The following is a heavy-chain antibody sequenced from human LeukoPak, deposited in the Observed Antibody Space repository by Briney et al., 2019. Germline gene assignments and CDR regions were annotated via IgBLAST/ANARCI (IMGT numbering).Heavy chain of an antibody. V-gene: IGHV3-30-3*01. CDR1: GFTFSNYF. D-gene: IGHD3-10*01. CDR2: IANDGNHT. CDR3: ARERQDTIIHSGAFDI. J-gene: IGHJ3*02. Sequence: PGRSLRLSCAASGFTFSNYFMHWVRQAPGKGLEWVADIANDGNHTFYVESVKGRFTISRDNSKNTLYLQMNSLRVEDTAVYFCARERQDTIIHSGAFDIWGQGTMVTVSS.